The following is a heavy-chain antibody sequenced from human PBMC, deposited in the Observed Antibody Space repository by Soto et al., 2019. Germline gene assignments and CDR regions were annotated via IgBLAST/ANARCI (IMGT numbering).Heavy chain of an antibody. CDR2: IYYSGST. V-gene: IGHV4-59*08. CDR3: ARTLRVYRIGWAIWFDP. CDR1: GGSISSYY. J-gene: IGHJ5*02. D-gene: IGHD6-19*01. Sequence: PSETLSLTCTVSGGSISSYYWSWIRQPPEKGLEWIGYIYYSGSTNYNPSLKSRVTISVDTSKNQFSLKLSSVTAADTAVYYCARTLRVYRIGWAIWFDPWGQGTLVTVSS.